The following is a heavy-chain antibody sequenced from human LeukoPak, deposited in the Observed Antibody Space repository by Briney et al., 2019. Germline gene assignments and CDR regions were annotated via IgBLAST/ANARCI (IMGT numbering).Heavy chain of an antibody. V-gene: IGHV3-23*01. Sequence: GSLRLSCAASGFTFSSYAMSWVRQAPGKGLEWVSAISGSGGSTYYADSVKGRFTISRDNSKNTLYLQMNSLRAEDTAVYYCAKSPYYPPYFDYWGQGTLVTVSS. D-gene: IGHD3-10*01. CDR2: ISGSGGST. J-gene: IGHJ4*02. CDR1: GFTFSSYA. CDR3: AKSPYYPPYFDY.